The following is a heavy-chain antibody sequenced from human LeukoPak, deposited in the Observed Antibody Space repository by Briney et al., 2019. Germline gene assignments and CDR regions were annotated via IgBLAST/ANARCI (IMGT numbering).Heavy chain of an antibody. D-gene: IGHD3-22*01. V-gene: IGHV3-21*01. CDR1: GYTFSSFS. J-gene: IGHJ4*02. CDR2: ISVRSNYV. CDR3: VRLRRNYDSSGYYYYYDY. Sequence: AGGSLRLSCVASGYTFSSFSINSVRQAPGKWLEWVSSISVRSNYVYDADSVRGRFSISRDDDRNSLYLQMDSLRGDDTAVYYCVRLRRNYDSSGYYYYYDYWGQGTLVTVSS.